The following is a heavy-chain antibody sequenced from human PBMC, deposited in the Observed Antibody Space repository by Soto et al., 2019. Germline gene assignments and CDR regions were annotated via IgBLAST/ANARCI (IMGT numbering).Heavy chain of an antibody. CDR1: GGSISSSSYY. Sequence: PSETLSLTCTVSGGSISSSSYYWGWIRQPPGKGLEWIGSIYYSGSTYYNPSLKSRVTIFVDTSKNQFSLKLSSVTAADTAVYYCAGGEMATIKGSFDYCGQGTLVTVSS. V-gene: IGHV4-39*01. CDR3: AGGEMATIKGSFDY. CDR2: IYYSGST. J-gene: IGHJ4*02. D-gene: IGHD5-12*01.